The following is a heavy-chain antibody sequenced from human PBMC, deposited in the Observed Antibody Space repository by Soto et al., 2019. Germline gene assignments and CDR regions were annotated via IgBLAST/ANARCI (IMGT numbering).Heavy chain of an antibody. CDR2: VIPIFSIM. CDR3: ARGRTIFGVVNFDY. V-gene: IGHV1-69*01. CDR1: GVTLSNYA. D-gene: IGHD3-3*01. J-gene: IGHJ4*02. Sequence: QVQLVQSGAEVKKPGSSVKVSCKASGVTLSNYAIAWVRLAPGQGLEWVGGVIPIFSIMKYAQKFQDRVTFTADDSTKTAYMELSSLTSEDTAVYYCARGRTIFGVVNFDYWGQGTLVTVSS.